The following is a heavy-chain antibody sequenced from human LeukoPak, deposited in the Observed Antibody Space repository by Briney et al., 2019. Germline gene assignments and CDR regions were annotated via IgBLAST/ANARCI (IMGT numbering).Heavy chain of an antibody. CDR3: ARGPAASGYYDSRGRYGYFDY. D-gene: IGHD3-22*01. CDR1: GFTFRSYE. J-gene: IGHJ4*02. CDR2: LSSSGSAF. V-gene: IGHV3-48*03. Sequence: GGSLTLSCEDSGFTFRSYEMNWVRQAPGKGLEWIAYLSSSGSAFSYADSVKGRFTISRDNAKNSLYLQMNSLRAEDTAVYYCARGPAASGYYDSRGRYGYFDYWGQGTLVTVSS.